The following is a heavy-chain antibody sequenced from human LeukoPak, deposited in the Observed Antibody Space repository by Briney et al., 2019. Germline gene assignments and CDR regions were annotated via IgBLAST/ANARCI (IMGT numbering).Heavy chain of an antibody. CDR3: AIPATMVRGVVDY. V-gene: IGHV1-2*02. Sequence: SVKVSCKASGYTFTGYYMHWVRQAPGQGLEWMGWINPNSGGTNYAQKFQGRVTMTRDTSISTAYMELSRLRSDDTVVYYCAIPATMVRGVVDYWGQGTLVTVSS. CDR2: INPNSGGT. D-gene: IGHD3-10*01. CDR1: GYTFTGYY. J-gene: IGHJ4*02.